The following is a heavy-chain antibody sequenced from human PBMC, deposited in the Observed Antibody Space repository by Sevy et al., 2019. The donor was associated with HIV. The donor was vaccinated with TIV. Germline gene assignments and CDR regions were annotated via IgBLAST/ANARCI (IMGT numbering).Heavy chain of an antibody. CDR3: AREPVDKGMATLDY. J-gene: IGHJ4*02. Sequence: GGSLRLSCAASGFTFSNYAMHWVRQAPGKGLEWVAVISYDGSKKYYADSVKGRFTISRDSSMNTLDLQMNSLRTEDTAVYYCAREPVDKGMATLDYWGQGTLVTVSS. V-gene: IGHV3-30-3*01. CDR1: GFTFSNYA. D-gene: IGHD5-12*01. CDR2: ISYDGSKK.